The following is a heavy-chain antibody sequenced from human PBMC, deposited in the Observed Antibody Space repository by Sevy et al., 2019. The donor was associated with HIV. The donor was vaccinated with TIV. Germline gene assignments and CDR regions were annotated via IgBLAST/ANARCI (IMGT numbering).Heavy chain of an antibody. CDR1: GFTFSSYS. CDR3: ASRRIGFWFPTWFDP. CDR2: ISSSSSTI. D-gene: IGHD2-2*03. J-gene: IGHJ5*02. V-gene: IGHV3-48*02. Sequence: GGSLRLSCAASGFTFSSYSMHWVRQAPGKGLEWVSYISSSSSTIYYADSVKGRFTISRDNAKNSLYLQMNSLRDEDTAVYYCASRRIGFWFPTWFDPWGQGTLVTVSS.